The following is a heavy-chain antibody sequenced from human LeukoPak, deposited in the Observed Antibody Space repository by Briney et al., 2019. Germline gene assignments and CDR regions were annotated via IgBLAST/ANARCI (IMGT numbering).Heavy chain of an antibody. Sequence: GGSLRLSCAAPGFTFSRYDMHWVRQGTGKRLEWVSAIGTAGETHYPGTVKGRFTISRENAKNSLYLQMNSLRAGDTAVYYCARGFRYCSSTSCYSIDAFDFWGQGTMVTVSS. CDR3: ARGFRYCSSTSCYSIDAFDF. J-gene: IGHJ3*01. V-gene: IGHV3-13*01. CDR1: GFTFSRYD. CDR2: IGTAGET. D-gene: IGHD2-2*01.